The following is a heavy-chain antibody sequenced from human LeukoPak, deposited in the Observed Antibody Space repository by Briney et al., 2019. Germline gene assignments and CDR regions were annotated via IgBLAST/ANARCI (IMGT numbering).Heavy chain of an antibody. J-gene: IGHJ4*02. D-gene: IGHD3-22*01. CDR2: IIPILGIA. CDR1: GGTFSSYA. V-gene: IGHV1-69*04. Sequence: SVKVSCKASGGTFSSYAISWVRQAPGQGLEWMGRIIPILGIANYAQKFQGRVTITADKSTSTAYMELSSLRSEDTGVYYCAPYYDSSGYKLPLSYWGQGTLVTVSS. CDR3: APYYDSSGYKLPLSY.